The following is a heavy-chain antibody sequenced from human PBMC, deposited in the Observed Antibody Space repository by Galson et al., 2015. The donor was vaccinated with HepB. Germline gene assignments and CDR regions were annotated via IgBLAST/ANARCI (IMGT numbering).Heavy chain of an antibody. J-gene: IGHJ3*02. D-gene: IGHD2-21*01. CDR1: GGTFSSYA. CDR2: IIPIFGTA. V-gene: IGHV1-69*13. Sequence: SVKVSCKASGGTFSSYAISWVRQAPGQGLEWMGGIIPIFGTANYAQKFQGRVTITADESTSTAYMELSSLRSEDTAVYYCARDEDLVVGAFDIWGQGTIVTVSS. CDR3: ARDEDLVVGAFDI.